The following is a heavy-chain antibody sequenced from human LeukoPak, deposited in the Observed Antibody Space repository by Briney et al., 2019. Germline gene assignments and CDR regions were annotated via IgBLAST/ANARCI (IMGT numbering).Heavy chain of an antibody. D-gene: IGHD5-12*01. J-gene: IGHJ4*02. CDR2: ISYDGSNK. V-gene: IGHV3-30*04. CDR1: GFTFSHYS. Sequence: GRSLRLSCAASGFTFSHYSIHWVSQAPGKGLEWVAVISYDGSNKYYAASVKGRFTVYRDNSRKTLYLQMNSLGAEDTAVYYCARDLSPLGYSGFDYWGQGALVTVPS. CDR3: ARDLSPLGYSGFDY.